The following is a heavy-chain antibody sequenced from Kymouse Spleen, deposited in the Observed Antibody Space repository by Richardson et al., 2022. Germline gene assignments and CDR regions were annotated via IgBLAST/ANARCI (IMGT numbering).Heavy chain of an antibody. V-gene: IGHV3-33*01. CDR3: ARDPITGTTNYYYGMDV. J-gene: IGHJ6*02. CDR2: IWYDGSNK. Sequence: QVQLVESGGGVVQPGRSLRLSCAASGFTFSSYGMHWVRQAPGKGLEWVAVIWYDGSNKYYADSVKGRFTISRDNSKNTLYLQMNSLRAEDTAVYYCARDPITGTTNYYYGMDVWGQGTTVTVSS. CDR1: GFTFSSYG. D-gene: IGHD1-7*01.